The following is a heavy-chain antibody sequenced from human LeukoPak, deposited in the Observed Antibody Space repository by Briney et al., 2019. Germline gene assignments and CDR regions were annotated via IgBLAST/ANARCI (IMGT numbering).Heavy chain of an antibody. V-gene: IGHV3-23*01. J-gene: IGHJ3*02. CDR3: TTRRPDAFDI. Sequence: GGSLRLSCAASGFTFSSYGMSWVRQAPGKGLEWVSAISGSGGSTCYADSVKGRFTISRDNSKNTAYLQMNSLKTEDTAVYYCTTRRPDAFDIWGQGTMVTVSS. CDR2: ISGSGGST. CDR1: GFTFSSYG.